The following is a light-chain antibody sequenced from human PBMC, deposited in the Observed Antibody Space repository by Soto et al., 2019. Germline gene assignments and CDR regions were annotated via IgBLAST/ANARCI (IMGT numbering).Light chain of an antibody. CDR3: SSFVGSNNPPYV. Sequence: QSVLTQPPSASGSPGQSITISCTGTSNDVGGYNYVSWYQQHSGKAPKLMIYEVNKRPSGVPDRFSGSKSGNTASLTVSGLQAEDEADHYCSSFVGSNNPPYVFGTGTKLTVL. CDR2: EVN. CDR1: SNDVGGYNY. J-gene: IGLJ1*01. V-gene: IGLV2-8*01.